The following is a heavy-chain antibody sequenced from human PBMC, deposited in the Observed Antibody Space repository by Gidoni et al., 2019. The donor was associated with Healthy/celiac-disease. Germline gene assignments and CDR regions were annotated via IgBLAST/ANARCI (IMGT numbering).Heavy chain of an antibody. CDR2: ISYDGSNK. V-gene: IGHV3-30*18. CDR3: AKDGLRFSYSHYYYGMDV. J-gene: IGHJ6*02. D-gene: IGHD4-17*01. CDR1: GFTFSSYG. Sequence: QVQLVESGGGVVQPGRSLRLSWAASGFTFSSYGMHWVRQAPGKGLEWVAVISYDGSNKYYADSVKGRFTISRDNSKNTLYLQMNSLRAEDTAVYYCAKDGLRFSYSHYYYGMDVWGQGTTVTVSS.